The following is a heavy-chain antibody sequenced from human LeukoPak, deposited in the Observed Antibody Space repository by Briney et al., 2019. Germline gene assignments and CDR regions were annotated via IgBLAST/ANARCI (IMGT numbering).Heavy chain of an antibody. CDR1: GASISNSNW. D-gene: IGHD1-20*01. J-gene: IGHJ4*02. CDR3: ASRAPRDNFNRYLPIDY. V-gene: IGHV4-4*02. Sequence: ASETLSLTCAVAGASISNSNWWIWVRQPPGKGLEWIGEIYHSGSTNYKPSLKSRATISVDKSKNQFSLKLSSVAAADTAVYYCASRAPRDNFNRYLPIDYWGQGTLVTVSS. CDR2: IYHSGST.